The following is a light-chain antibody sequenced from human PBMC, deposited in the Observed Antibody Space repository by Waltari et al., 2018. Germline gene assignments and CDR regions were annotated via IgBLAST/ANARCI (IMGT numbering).Light chain of an antibody. Sequence: PPSASGTPGQTVTISCSGSNSNIATNYVCWYQQVPETAPNLLLYRNNQRPSGVPDRFSGSKSGTSASLAISGLRSEDEADYYCAAWDDSLSGWVFGGGTKLTVL. CDR2: RNN. V-gene: IGLV1-47*01. J-gene: IGLJ3*02. CDR3: AAWDDSLSGWV. CDR1: NSNIATNY.